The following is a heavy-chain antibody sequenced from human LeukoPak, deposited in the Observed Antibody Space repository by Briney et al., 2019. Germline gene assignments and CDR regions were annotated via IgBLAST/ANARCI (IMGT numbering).Heavy chain of an antibody. D-gene: IGHD6-19*01. CDR1: GFSLSTSGVG. J-gene: IGHJ4*02. CDR3: AHRRGIAVAGPFDY. Sequence: SGPTLVKPTRTLTLTCTFSGFSLSTSGVGVGWIRQPPGKALEWLALIYWDDDKRHSPSLKSRLTITKDTSKNQVVLTMTNMDPVDTATYYCAHRRGIAVAGPFDYWGQGTLVTVSS. CDR2: IYWDDDK. V-gene: IGHV2-5*02.